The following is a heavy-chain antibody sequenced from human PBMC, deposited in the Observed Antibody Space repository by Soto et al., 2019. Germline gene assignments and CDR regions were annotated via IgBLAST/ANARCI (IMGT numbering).Heavy chain of an antibody. Sequence: QVQLVQSGAEVKRPGASVKVSCKASGYTFTTYYMHWVRQDPGQGLEWLGIINPNGGSTTYAQKFQGRVAMTRDTSTSTVYLELSSLRSQDTAVYYCARAWYFSGGTCFHGNCDYWGQGTLVTVSA. J-gene: IGHJ4*02. CDR3: ARAWYFSGGTCFHGNCDY. D-gene: IGHD2-15*01. CDR1: GYTFTTYY. V-gene: IGHV1-46*01. CDR2: INPNGGST.